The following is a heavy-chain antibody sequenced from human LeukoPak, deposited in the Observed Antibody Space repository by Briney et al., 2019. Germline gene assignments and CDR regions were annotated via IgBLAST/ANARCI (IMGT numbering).Heavy chain of an antibody. CDR2: IYSGGST. V-gene: IGHV3-53*01. CDR3: TRLSPDYYFDY. CDR1: GFIVSSNY. Sequence: GGSLRLSCAASGFIVSSNYTSWVRQAPGKGLEWVSVIYSGGSTYYADSVKGRFTISRDNSKNTLYLQMNSLRAEDTAVYYCTRLSPDYYFDYWGQGTLVTVSS. J-gene: IGHJ4*02.